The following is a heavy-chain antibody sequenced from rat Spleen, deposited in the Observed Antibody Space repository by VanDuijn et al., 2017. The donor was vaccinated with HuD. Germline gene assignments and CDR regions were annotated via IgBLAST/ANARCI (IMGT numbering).Heavy chain of an antibody. Sequence: EVQLVESGGGLVQPGRSLKLSCAASGFTFSNYGMAWVRQTPTKGLEWVASINFDGSGTYYRDSVKGRFTISRDNAKSTLYLQMDSLRSEDTATYYCARPFNYGGYPWAYWGQGTLVTVSS. J-gene: IGHJ3*01. D-gene: IGHD1-11*01. V-gene: IGHV5-29*01. CDR1: GFTFSNYG. CDR3: ARPFNYGGYPWAY. CDR2: INFDGSGT.